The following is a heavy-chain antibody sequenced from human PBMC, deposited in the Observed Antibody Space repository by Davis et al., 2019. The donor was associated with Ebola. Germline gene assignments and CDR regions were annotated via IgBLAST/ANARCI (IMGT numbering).Heavy chain of an antibody. CDR1: GFTFSGSA. J-gene: IGHJ4*02. Sequence: GESLKISCAASGFTFSGSAMHWVRQAPGKGLEWVSSISSSSSYIYYADSVKGRFTISRDNAKNSLYLQMNSLRAEDTAVYYCAREESLFPYIDYWGQGTLVTVSS. D-gene: IGHD2-21*01. V-gene: IGHV3-21*04. CDR3: AREESLFPYIDY. CDR2: ISSSSSYI.